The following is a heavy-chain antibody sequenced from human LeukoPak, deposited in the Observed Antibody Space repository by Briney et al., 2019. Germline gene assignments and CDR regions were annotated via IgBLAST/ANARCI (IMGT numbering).Heavy chain of an antibody. CDR3: ARSPDYYDSSGYYDLFDY. D-gene: IGHD3-22*01. J-gene: IGHJ4*02. V-gene: IGHV4-59*01. Sequence: SETLSLTCAVSGGPFSGYFWSWIRQPPGKGLEWIGYIYYSGSTHYHPSLKSRVAISVDTSKNQFSLKLSSATAADTAVYYCARSPDYYDSSGYYDLFDYWGQGTLVTVSS. CDR1: GGPFSGYF. CDR2: IYYSGST.